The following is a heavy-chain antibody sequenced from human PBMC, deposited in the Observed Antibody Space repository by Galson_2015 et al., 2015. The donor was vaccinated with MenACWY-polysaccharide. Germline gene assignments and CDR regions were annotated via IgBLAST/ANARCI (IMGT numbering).Heavy chain of an antibody. CDR3: AKDGIRYGSGIFMNRCDAFDI. Sequence: SLRLSCAASGFTFISYGIHWVRQAPGKGLEWVAIISYDGSNKFYADSVKGRFTISRDNSKNTLYLQMNSLRAEDTAVYYCAKDGIRYGSGIFMNRCDAFDIWGQGTMVTVSS. V-gene: IGHV3-30*18. CDR2: ISYDGSNK. CDR1: GFTFISYG. J-gene: IGHJ3*02. D-gene: IGHD3-10*01.